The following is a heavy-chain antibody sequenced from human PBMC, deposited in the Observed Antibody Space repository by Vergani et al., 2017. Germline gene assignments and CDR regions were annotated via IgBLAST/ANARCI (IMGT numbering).Heavy chain of an antibody. V-gene: IGHV1-18*01. D-gene: IGHD2-8*01. CDR1: GYTFTSYG. CDR3: ARVAIVLMVNARGWFDP. J-gene: IGHJ5*02. Sequence: QVQLVQSGAEVKKPGASVKVSCKASGYTFTSYGISWVRQAPGQGLEWMGWISAYNGNTNYAQKLQGRVTMTTDTSTSTAYMELRSLRSDDTAVYYCARVAIVLMVNARGWFDPWGQGTLVTVSS. CDR2: ISAYNGNT.